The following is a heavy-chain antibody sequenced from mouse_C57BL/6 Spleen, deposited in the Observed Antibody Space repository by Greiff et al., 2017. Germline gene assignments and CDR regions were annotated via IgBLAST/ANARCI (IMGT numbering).Heavy chain of an antibody. V-gene: IGHV1-64*01. CDR3: ARSTWTRDFDY. J-gene: IGHJ2*01. Sequence: QVQLQQPGAELVKPGASVKLSCKASGYTFTSYWMHWVKQRPGQGLEWIGMIHPNSGSTNYNEKFKSKATLTVDKSSSTAYMQLSSLTSEDSAVDYCARSTWTRDFDYWGQGTTLTVSS. CDR2: IHPNSGST. CDR1: GYTFTSYW.